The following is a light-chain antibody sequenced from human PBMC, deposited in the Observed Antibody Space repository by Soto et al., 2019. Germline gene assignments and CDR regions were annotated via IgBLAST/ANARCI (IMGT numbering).Light chain of an antibody. J-gene: IGKJ1*01. CDR2: GAS. CDR1: QLVSSSL. Sequence: VLTQSPCNIALSPCARATMSSSASQLVSSSLLAWYQQKPGQAPRLLIYGASNRATGIPARFSGSGSETDFTLTISRLEPEDFAVYYCQNYDNSPWTFGQGTKVDIK. V-gene: IGKV3-20*01. CDR3: QNYDNSPWT.